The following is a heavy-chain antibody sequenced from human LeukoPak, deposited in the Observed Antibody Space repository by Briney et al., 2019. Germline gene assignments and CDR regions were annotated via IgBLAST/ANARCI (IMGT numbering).Heavy chain of an antibody. D-gene: IGHD3-22*01. CDR2: ISAYNGNT. CDR1: GYTFTSYD. Sequence: GASVKFSCKASGYTFTSYDISWLRQAPGQGLEWVGRISAYNGNTNYAQKLQGRVTMTTDTSTRTAYMELRSLRSDDTAVYFCAREYYDYYEGFDYWGQGTLVTVSS. CDR3: AREYYDYYEGFDY. V-gene: IGHV1-18*01. J-gene: IGHJ4*02.